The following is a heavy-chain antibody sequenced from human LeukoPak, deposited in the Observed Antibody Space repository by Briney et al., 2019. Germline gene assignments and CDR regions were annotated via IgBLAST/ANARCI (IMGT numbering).Heavy chain of an antibody. D-gene: IGHD3-10*01. CDR3: ARGFGNFIFDY. CDR1: GFTFSSYA. Sequence: GRSLRLSCAASGFTFSSYAMHWVRQAPGKGLEWVAVISYDGSNKYYADSVKGRFTISRDNSKNTLYLQMNSLRAEDTAVYYCARGFGNFIFDYWGQGTLVTVSS. J-gene: IGHJ4*02. CDR2: ISYDGSNK. V-gene: IGHV3-30*04.